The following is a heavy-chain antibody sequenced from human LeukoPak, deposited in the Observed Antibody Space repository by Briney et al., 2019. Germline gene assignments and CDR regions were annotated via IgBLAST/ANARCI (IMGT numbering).Heavy chain of an antibody. V-gene: IGHV3-30*04. J-gene: IGHJ4*02. CDR3: ARDGSSMAKRITIFGVVIPEYYFDY. CDR2: ISYDGSNK. CDR1: GFTFSSYE. Sequence: GGSLRLSCAASGFTFSSYEMNWVRQAPGKGLEWVAVISYDGSNKYYADSVKGRFTISRDNSKNTLYLQMNSLRAEDTAVYYCARDGSSMAKRITIFGVVIPEYYFDYWGQGTLVTVSS. D-gene: IGHD3-3*01.